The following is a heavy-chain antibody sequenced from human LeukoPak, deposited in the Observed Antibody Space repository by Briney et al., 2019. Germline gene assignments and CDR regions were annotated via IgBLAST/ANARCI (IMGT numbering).Heavy chain of an antibody. Sequence: SETLSLTCAVYGGSFSGYYWSWIRQPPGKGLEWIGEINHSGSTNYNPSLKSRVTMSVDTSKSQFSLKLSSVTAADTAVYYCARYRGSRVGATGWFDPWGQGTLVTVSS. J-gene: IGHJ5*02. CDR2: INHSGST. D-gene: IGHD1-26*01. CDR1: GGSFSGYY. V-gene: IGHV4-34*10. CDR3: ARYRGSRVGATGWFDP.